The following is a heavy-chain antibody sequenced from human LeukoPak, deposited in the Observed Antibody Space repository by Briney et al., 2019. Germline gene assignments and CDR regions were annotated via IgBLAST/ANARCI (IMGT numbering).Heavy chain of an antibody. CDR1: GFTFSSYG. D-gene: IGHD3-22*01. V-gene: IGHV3-23*01. Sequence: PGGSLRLSCAASGFTFSSYGMSWVRQAPGKGLEWVSAISGSGGSTYYVDSVKGRFTISRDNSKNTLYLQMNSLRAEDTAVYYCARDSYFETTGYYYSDYWGQGTLVTVSS. CDR2: ISGSGGST. CDR3: ARDSYFETTGYYYSDY. J-gene: IGHJ4*02.